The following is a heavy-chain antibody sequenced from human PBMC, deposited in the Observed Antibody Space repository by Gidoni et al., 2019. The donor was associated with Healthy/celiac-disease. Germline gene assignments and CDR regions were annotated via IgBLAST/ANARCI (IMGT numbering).Heavy chain of an antibody. Sequence: QVQLVESGGGVVQPGRSLRLSCAASGFTFSSYGMHWVRQAPGKGLEWVAVIWYDGSNKYYADSVKGRFTISRDNSKNTLYLQMNSLRAEDTAVYYCARDLCGGDGSYFDSWGQGTLVTVSS. CDR3: ARDLCGGDGSYFDS. D-gene: IGHD2-21*01. J-gene: IGHJ4*02. CDR2: IWYDGSNK. V-gene: IGHV3-33*01. CDR1: GFTFSSYG.